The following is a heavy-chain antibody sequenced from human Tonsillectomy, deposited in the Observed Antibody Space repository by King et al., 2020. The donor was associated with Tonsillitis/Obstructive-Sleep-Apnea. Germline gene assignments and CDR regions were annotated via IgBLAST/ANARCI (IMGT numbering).Heavy chain of an antibody. V-gene: IGHV4-59*01. CDR2: IHYSGST. Sequence: QLQESGPGLVKPSETLSLTCTVSGDSISTYYWSWIRQPPGKGLEWIGYIHYSGSTNYNPSLKSRVTILVETSKNQFSLKLSSVTAADTAVYYCARDMVLEAGGDAFDIWGQGTMVTVSS. CDR3: ARDMVLEAGGDAFDI. D-gene: IGHD2-8*01. CDR1: GDSISTYY. J-gene: IGHJ3*02.